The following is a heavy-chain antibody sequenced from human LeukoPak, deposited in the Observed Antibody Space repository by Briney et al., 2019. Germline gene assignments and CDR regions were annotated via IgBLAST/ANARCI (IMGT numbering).Heavy chain of an antibody. CDR2: IYHSGST. CDR3: ARSHMIVVVPGAFDI. CDR1: GYSISSGYY. Sequence: SETLSLTCAVSGYSISSGYYWGWIRQPPGKGLEWIGSIYHSGSTYYNPTLKSRVTISVDTSKNQFSLKLSSVTAADTAVYYCARSHMIVVVPGAFDIWGQGTMVTVSS. D-gene: IGHD3-22*01. J-gene: IGHJ3*02. V-gene: IGHV4-38-2*01.